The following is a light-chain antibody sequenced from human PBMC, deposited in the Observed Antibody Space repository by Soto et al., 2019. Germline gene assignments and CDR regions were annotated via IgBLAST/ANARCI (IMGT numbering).Light chain of an antibody. V-gene: IGKV2-28*01. CDR1: QSLLHSNGYHS. Sequence: IVMTQSPLSLPVTPGEPASISCRSSQSLLHSNGYHSLDWYLQKPGQSPQLLIYLGSNRASGVSDRFSGSGSGTDFTLKISRVEAEDVGVYYCMQPLQTPWTFGQGTKVEIK. CDR2: LGS. J-gene: IGKJ1*01. CDR3: MQPLQTPWT.